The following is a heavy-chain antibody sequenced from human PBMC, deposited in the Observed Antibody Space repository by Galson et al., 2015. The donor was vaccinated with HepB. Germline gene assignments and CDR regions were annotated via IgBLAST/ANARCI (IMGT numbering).Heavy chain of an antibody. D-gene: IGHD3-16*01. CDR1: GFTFSVFW. CDR2: IKQDGSEK. J-gene: IGHJ4*02. Sequence: SLRLSCAASGFTFSVFWMSWVRQTPGKGLEWLANIKQDGSEKYYADSVKGRFTISRDNSKNSLYMEMNSLRAEDTAVYYCARDLVWGKTGTDYWCQGTLVTVSS. CDR3: ARDLVWGKTGTDY. V-gene: IGHV3-7*01.